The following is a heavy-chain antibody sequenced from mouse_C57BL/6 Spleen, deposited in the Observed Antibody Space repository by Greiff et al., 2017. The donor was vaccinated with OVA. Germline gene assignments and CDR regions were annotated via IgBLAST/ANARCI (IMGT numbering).Heavy chain of an antibody. CDR1: GYTFTSYW. J-gene: IGHJ1*03. Sequence: QVQLQQPGAELVKPGASVKLSCKASGYTFTSYWMHWVNQRPGQGLEWIGMIHPNSGSTNYNEKFKSKATLTVDKSSSTAYMQLSSLTSEDSAVYYCARAGGSSHWYFDVWGTGTTVTVSS. CDR2: IHPNSGST. V-gene: IGHV1-64*01. CDR3: ARAGGSSHWYFDV. D-gene: IGHD1-1*01.